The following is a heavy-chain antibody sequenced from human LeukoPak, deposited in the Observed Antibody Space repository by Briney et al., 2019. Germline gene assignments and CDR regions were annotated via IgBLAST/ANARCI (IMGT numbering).Heavy chain of an antibody. Sequence: GGSLRLSCAASGFTFTSHSLSWVRQAPGKGLEWVSSISSGGDSRYYADSLRGRFTISRDNAKNSLYLQMNSLRAEDTALYYCARGYDSSGYYYGLDYWGQGTLVTVSS. D-gene: IGHD3-22*01. J-gene: IGHJ4*02. V-gene: IGHV3-21*04. CDR2: ISSGGDSR. CDR3: ARGYDSSGYYYGLDY. CDR1: GFTFTSHS.